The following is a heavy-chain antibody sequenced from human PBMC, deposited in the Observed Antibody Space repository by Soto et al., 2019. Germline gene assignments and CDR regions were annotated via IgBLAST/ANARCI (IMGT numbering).Heavy chain of an antibody. J-gene: IGHJ3*02. CDR3: ASQGPGDAFDS. V-gene: IGHV4-59*08. CDR2: IYYSGST. Sequence: PSETLSLTCTVSGGSISSYYWSWIRQPPGKGLEWIGYIYYSGSTNYNPSLKSRVTISVDTSKNQFSLKLSSVTAADTAVYYCASQGPGDAFDSWAQRTMVTVSS. CDR1: GGSISSYY.